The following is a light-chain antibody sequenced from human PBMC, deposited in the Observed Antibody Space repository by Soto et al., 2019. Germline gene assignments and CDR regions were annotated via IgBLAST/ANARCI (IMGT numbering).Light chain of an antibody. CDR3: ATWDDSLNVV. CDR2: SND. V-gene: IGLV1-44*01. J-gene: IGLJ2*01. CDR1: TSNIGTNT. Sequence: QSVLTQSPSASGTPGQRVSISFSGSTSNIGTNTVSWYQHVPGTAPKLIIYSNDQRPSAVPGRFSGSKSGTSASLAISGLMSEDEADDYCATWDDSLNVVFGGGTKLTVL.